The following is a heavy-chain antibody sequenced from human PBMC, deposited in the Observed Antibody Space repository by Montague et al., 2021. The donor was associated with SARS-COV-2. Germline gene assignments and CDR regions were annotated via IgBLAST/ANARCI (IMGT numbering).Heavy chain of an antibody. V-gene: IGHV4-59*01. J-gene: IGHJ5*02. Sequence: SETLSLTCAVAGGSAYWTGIQRPPGKGLEWIGNVYYKGGPTYSPSLRDRVTISLDSPKQVSLRLNSVTAAASAVYYCAGAERYFGPLDPWGLGITVIVSS. D-gene: IGHD3-9*01. CDR2: VYYKGGP. CDR3: AGAERYFGPLDP. CDR1: GGSAY.